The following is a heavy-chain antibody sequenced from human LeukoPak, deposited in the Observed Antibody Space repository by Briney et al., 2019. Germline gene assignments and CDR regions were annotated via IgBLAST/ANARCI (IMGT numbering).Heavy chain of an antibody. CDR2: INPNSGGT. CDR1: GGTFSSYA. J-gene: IGHJ6*02. CDR3: ARAATTGPGGYYYGMDV. V-gene: IGHV1-2*04. D-gene: IGHD4-17*01. Sequence: ASVKVSCKASGGTFSSYAISWVRQAPGQGLEWMGWINPNSGGTNYAQKFQGWVTMTRDTSISTAYMELSRLRSDDTAVYYCARAATTGPGGYYYGMDVWGQGTTVTVSS.